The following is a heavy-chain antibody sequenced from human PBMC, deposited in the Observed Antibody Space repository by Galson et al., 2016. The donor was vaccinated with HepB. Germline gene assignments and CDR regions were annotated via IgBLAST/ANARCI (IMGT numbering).Heavy chain of an antibody. CDR2: INHSGST. Sequence: SETLSLTCTVSGGSISSGGYYWSWIRQHPGKGLEWIGEINHSGSTNYNPSLKSRVTISVDTSKNQFSLKLSSVTAADTAVYYCASRGFGELLPSWFDPWGQGTLVTVSS. CDR3: ASRGFGELLPSWFDP. CDR1: GGSISSGGYY. J-gene: IGHJ5*02. V-gene: IGHV4-39*07. D-gene: IGHD3-10*01.